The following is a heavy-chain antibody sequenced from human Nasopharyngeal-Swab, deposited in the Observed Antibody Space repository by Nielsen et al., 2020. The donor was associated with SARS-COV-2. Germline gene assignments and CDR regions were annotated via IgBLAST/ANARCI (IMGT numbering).Heavy chain of an antibody. D-gene: IGHD2-2*01. V-gene: IGHV4-59*01. CDR3: AKIVVVPAARVFSYYYYMDV. Sequence: SDTLSLTCTVSGGSISSYYWSWIRQPPGKGLEWIGYIYYSGSTNYNPSLKSRVTISVDTSKNQFSLKLSSVTAADTAVCYCAKIVVVPAARVFSYYYYMDVWGKGTTVTVSS. J-gene: IGHJ6*03. CDR2: IYYSGST. CDR1: GGSISSYY.